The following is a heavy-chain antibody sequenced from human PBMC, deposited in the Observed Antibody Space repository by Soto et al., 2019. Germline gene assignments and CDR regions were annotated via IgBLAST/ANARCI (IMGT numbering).Heavy chain of an antibody. V-gene: IGHV1-2*04. CDR1: GYTFTGYY. Sequence: SVKVSFKASGYTFTGYYMHWVRQAPGQGLEWMGWINPNSGGTNYAQKFQGWVTMTRDTSISTAYMELSRLTSDDTAVYYCAVSRGYYDSSGYFSPFDYWGQGTLVTVSS. CDR2: INPNSGGT. J-gene: IGHJ4*02. D-gene: IGHD3-22*01. CDR3: AVSRGYYDSSGYFSPFDY.